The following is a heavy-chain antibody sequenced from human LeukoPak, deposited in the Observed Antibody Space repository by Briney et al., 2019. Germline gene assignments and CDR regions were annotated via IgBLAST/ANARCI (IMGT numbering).Heavy chain of an antibody. CDR3: ARAQRITIFGVVIMEGAFDI. CDR2: INHSGST. D-gene: IGHD3-3*01. Sequence: SETLSLTCAVYGGSFSGYYWSWIRQPPGKGLEWIGEINHSGSTNYNPSLKSRVTILVDTSKNQFSLKLSSVTAADTAVYYCARAQRITIFGVVIMEGAFDIWGQGTMVTVSS. CDR1: GGSFSGYY. V-gene: IGHV4-34*01. J-gene: IGHJ3*02.